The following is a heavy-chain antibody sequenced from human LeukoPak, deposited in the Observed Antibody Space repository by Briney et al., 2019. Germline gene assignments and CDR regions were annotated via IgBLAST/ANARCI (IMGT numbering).Heavy chain of an antibody. CDR1: GFTFSSYA. Sequence: PGRSLRLSCAASGFTFSSYAMPWVRQAPGKGLEWVAVISYDGSNKYYADSVKGRFTISRDNSKNTLYLQMNSLRAEDTAVYYCASCSGWYLVDYFDYWGQGTLVTVSS. J-gene: IGHJ4*02. V-gene: IGHV3-30-3*01. CDR2: ISYDGSNK. CDR3: ASCSGWYLVDYFDY. D-gene: IGHD6-19*01.